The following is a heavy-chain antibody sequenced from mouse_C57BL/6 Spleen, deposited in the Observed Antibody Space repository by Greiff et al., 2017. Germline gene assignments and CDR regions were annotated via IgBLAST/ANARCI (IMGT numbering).Heavy chain of an antibody. CDR2: ILPGSGST. CDR3: ATITTVVAFDY. J-gene: IGHJ2*01. CDR1: GYTFTGYW. D-gene: IGHD1-1*01. V-gene: IGHV1-9*01. Sequence: VKLQESGAELMKPGASVKLSCKATGYTFTGYWIEWVKQRPGHGLEWIGEILPGSGSTNYTEKFKGKGTFTADTSSNTAYMQLSSLTTEDSAIYYCATITTVVAFDYWGQGTTLTVSS.